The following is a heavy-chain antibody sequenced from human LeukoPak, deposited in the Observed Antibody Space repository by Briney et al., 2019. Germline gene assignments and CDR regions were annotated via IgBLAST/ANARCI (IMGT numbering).Heavy chain of an antibody. J-gene: IGHJ4*02. CDR2: ISYDGSNK. CDR3: ARGIIAEYFDY. D-gene: IGHD6-13*01. V-gene: IGHV3-30*04. CDR1: GFTFSGYA. Sequence: GRSLRLSCAASGFTFSGYAMHWVRQAPGKGLEWVVVISYDGSNKYYADSVKGRFTISRDNSKNTLYLQMNSLRAEDTAVYYCARGIIAEYFDYWGQGTLVTVSS.